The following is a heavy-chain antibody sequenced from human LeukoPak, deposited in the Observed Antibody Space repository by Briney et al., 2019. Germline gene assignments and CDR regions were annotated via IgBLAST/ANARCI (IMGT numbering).Heavy chain of an antibody. D-gene: IGHD3-3*01. Sequence: GGSLRLSCAASGFTISSYSMNWVRQAPGKGLEWVSSISSSSSYIYYADSVKGRFTISRDNAKNSLYLQMNSLRAEDTAVYYCARDRDDFWSGIDYWGQGTLVTVSS. V-gene: IGHV3-21*01. CDR3: ARDRDDFWSGIDY. J-gene: IGHJ4*02. CDR1: GFTISSYS. CDR2: ISSSSSYI.